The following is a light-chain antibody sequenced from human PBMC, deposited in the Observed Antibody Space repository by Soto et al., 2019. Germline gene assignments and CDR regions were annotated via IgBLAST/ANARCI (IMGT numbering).Light chain of an antibody. CDR1: QGISSY. CDR3: QQLNSYPST. J-gene: IGKJ5*01. CDR2: TAS. V-gene: IGKV1-9*01. Sequence: DIHFTPSPSFLFASVGDRVTITCRASQGISSYLAWYQQKPGKAPKLLIYTASTLQSGVPSRFSGSGSGTEFTLTISSLQPEDFATYYCQQLNSYPSTFGQGTRLEIK.